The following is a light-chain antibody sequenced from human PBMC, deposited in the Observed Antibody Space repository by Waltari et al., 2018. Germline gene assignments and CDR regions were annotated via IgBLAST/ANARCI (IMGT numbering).Light chain of an antibody. Sequence: EIVLTQSPGTLSLSPGERATLSCRASQSVGRALIGYQQKPGQAPRLLIYGASTRATGIPDRFSGSGFGTDFSLTISRLEPEDFAVYYCQRNDRLPVTFGQGTKVEIK. CDR3: QRNDRLPVT. CDR1: QSVGRA. V-gene: IGKV3-20*01. CDR2: GAS. J-gene: IGKJ1*01.